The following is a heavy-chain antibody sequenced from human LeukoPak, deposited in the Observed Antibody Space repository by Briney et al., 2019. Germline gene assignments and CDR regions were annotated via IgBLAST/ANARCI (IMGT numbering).Heavy chain of an antibody. J-gene: IGHJ3*02. D-gene: IGHD3-22*01. CDR3: AGYVSSGRRDAFDI. Sequence: PGGSLRLSCAASGFTFSTYSMNWVRQAPGKGLEWVSSITRSSYIYYANSVKGRFTISRDNAKNSLYLQMNSLRAEDTAVYYCAGYVSSGRRDAFDIWGQGTMVTVSS. CDR2: ITRSSYI. V-gene: IGHV3-21*01. CDR1: GFTFSTYS.